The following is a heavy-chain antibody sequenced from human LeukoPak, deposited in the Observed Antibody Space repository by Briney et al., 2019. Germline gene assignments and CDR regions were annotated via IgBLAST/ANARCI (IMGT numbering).Heavy chain of an antibody. CDR3: AKKYSYGSGAGDALDV. Sequence: GGSLRLSCAASGFIFSNFGIHWVRQAPGKGLEWVAIISYDGSLKHYLDSVKGRFSISRDNSKNTVYLQMDSLRVEDTAVYYCAKKYSYGSGAGDALDVWGHGTLVTVSS. J-gene: IGHJ3*01. V-gene: IGHV3-30*18. D-gene: IGHD3-10*01. CDR1: GFIFSNFG. CDR2: ISYDGSLK.